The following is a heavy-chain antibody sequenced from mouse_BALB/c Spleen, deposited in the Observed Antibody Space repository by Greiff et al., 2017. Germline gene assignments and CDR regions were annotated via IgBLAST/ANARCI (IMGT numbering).Heavy chain of an antibody. V-gene: IGHV1-14*01. J-gene: IGHJ1*01. CDR2: INPYNDGT. Sequence: VQLQQSGPELVKPGASVKMSCKASGYTFTSYVMHWVKQKPGQGLEWIGYINPYNDGTKYNEKFKGKATLTSDKSSSTAYMELSSLTSEDSAVYYCARGGTTVVDYWYFDVWGAGTTVTVSS. CDR1: GYTFTSYV. CDR3: ARGGTTVVDYWYFDV. D-gene: IGHD1-1*01.